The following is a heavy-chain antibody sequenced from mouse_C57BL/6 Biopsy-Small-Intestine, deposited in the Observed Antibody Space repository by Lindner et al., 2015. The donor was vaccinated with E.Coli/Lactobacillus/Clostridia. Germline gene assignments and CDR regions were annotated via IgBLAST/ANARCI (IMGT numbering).Heavy chain of an antibody. V-gene: IGHV1-4*01. Sequence: SVKVSCKASGFILTTSAVQWVRQTRGQRLEWIGWIVVPSGSTKYAQKFQERVTITRDMSTNTAYMELSSLTSEDTAVYYCAAGDDCNNSSRCYTPYFYHYGMDVWGQGSTVTVSS. CDR2: IVVPSGST. D-gene: IGHD1-1*01. J-gene: IGHJ1*01. CDR1: GFILTTSA. CDR3: AAGDDCNNSSRCYTPYFYHYGMDV.